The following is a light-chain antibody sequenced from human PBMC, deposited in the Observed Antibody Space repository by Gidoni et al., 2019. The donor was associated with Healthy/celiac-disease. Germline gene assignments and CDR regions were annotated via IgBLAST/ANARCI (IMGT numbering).Light chain of an antibody. V-gene: IGKV3-15*01. CDR2: GAS. CDR1: QSVSSN. CDR3: QQYNNWLT. Sequence: EIVMTQSPATLSVSPGERATLPCRASQSVSSNLAWYQQKPGQAPRLLIYGASTRATGSPARFSGSGSGTEFTLTISSLQSEDFAVYYCQQYNNWLTFGGGTKVEIK. J-gene: IGKJ4*01.